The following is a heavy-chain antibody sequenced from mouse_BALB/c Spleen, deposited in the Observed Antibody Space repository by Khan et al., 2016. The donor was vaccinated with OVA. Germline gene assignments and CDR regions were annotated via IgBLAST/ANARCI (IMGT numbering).Heavy chain of an antibody. D-gene: IGHD2-10*01. CDR2: ISSGGSYS. Sequence: EVNVVESGGGLVKPGGSLKLSCAASGFAFISYDMSWVRQTPEKRLEWVATISSGGSYSYYPDSVKGRFTISRDIDRKTLYLQMSSLRSEDTAFYYCARPSYYGNPWFTYWGQGTLVTVSA. CDR3: ARPSYYGNPWFTY. J-gene: IGHJ3*01. V-gene: IGHV5-9*02. CDR1: GFAFISYD.